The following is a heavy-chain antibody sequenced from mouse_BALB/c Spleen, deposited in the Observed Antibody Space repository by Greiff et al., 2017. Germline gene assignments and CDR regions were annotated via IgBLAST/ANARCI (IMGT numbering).Heavy chain of an antibody. CDR3: ARDRDYGGAWFAY. CDR1: GFSLTSYG. V-gene: IGHV2-9*02. Sequence: QVQLKESGPGLVAPSQSLSITCTVSGFSLTSYGVHWVRQPPGKGLEWLGVIWAGGSTNYNSALMSRLSISKDNSKSQVFLKMNSLQTDDTAMYYCARDRDYGGAWFAYWGQGTLVTVSA. D-gene: IGHD1-1*01. CDR2: IWAGGST. J-gene: IGHJ3*01.